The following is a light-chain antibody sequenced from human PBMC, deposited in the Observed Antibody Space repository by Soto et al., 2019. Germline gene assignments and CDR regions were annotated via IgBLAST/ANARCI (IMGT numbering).Light chain of an antibody. Sequence: SAQTRAATECRSPGPPYNIYNTGTRSDVGSYNLVSWYQQHPGKAPKLMIYEGSKRPSGVSNRFSGSKSGNTASLTISGLQAEDEADYYCRSYGGTIYVFGTGTKVTVL. V-gene: IGLV2-23*01. CDR3: RSYGGTIYV. CDR2: EGS. CDR1: RSDVGSYNL. J-gene: IGLJ1*01.